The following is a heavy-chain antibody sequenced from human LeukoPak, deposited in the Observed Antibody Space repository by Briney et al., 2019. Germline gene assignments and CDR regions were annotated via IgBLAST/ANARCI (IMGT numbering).Heavy chain of an antibody. Sequence: PGRSLRLSCAASGFTFSSYGMHWVRQAPGKGLEWVAFIRYDGSNKYYADSVKGRFTISRDNSKNTLYLQMNSLRAEDTAVYYCAKDPIGYCSGGSCARGFQHWGQGTLVTVSS. CDR2: IRYDGSNK. V-gene: IGHV3-30*02. J-gene: IGHJ1*01. CDR3: AKDPIGYCSGGSCARGFQH. CDR1: GFTFSSYG. D-gene: IGHD2-15*01.